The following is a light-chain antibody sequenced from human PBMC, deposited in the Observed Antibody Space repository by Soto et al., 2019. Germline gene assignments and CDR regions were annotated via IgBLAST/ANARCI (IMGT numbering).Light chain of an antibody. J-gene: IGLJ7*01. V-gene: IGLV1-40*01. CDR3: QSFDGILSGVI. Sequence: QSVLTQPPAVSGAPGQSVTISCTGSSSNFGAGYDVHWYQQLPGTAPKLLIYGSSNRPSGVHARFSGSKSGTSASLAITGLQAEDEADYYCQSFDGILSGVILGGGTQLTVL. CDR2: GSS. CDR1: SSNFGAGYD.